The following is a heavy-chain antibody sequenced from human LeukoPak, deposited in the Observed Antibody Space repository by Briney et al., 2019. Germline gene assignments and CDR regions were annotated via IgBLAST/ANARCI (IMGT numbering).Heavy chain of an antibody. V-gene: IGHV4-34*01. J-gene: IGHJ4*02. CDR1: GGSFSGYY. Sequence: SETLSLTCAVYGGSFSGYYWSWIRQPPGKGLEWIGEINHSGSTNYNPSLKSRVTISVDTSKNQFSLKLSSVTAADTAVYYCARAFSSSWPNFDYWGQGTLVTVSS. D-gene: IGHD6-13*01. CDR3: ARAFSSSWPNFDY. CDR2: INHSGST.